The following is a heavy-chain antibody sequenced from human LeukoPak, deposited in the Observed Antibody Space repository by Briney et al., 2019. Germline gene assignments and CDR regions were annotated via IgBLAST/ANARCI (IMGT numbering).Heavy chain of an antibody. Sequence: GGSLRLSCAASGFTFSSYSMNWVRQAPGKGPEWVSSISSSSSYIYYADSVKGRFTISRDNAQNSLYLQMNSLRAEDTAVYYCARDAHYYDSSGITPFDYWLQATQVTVSS. CDR3: ARDAHYYDSSGITPFDY. J-gene: IGHJ4*02. CDR1: GFTFSSYS. D-gene: IGHD3-22*01. V-gene: IGHV3-21*01. CDR2: ISSSSSYI.